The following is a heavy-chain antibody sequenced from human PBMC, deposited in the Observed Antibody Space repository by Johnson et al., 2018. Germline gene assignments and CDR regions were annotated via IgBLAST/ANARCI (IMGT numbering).Heavy chain of an antibody. Sequence: QVQLVQSGGGVVQPGRSLRLSCAASGFTFSSYAMHWVRQAPGKGLEWVAVISYDGSTKYYADSLKGRFTISSDNSEDTLDVQMNTLRAEDTAVYYCARAHRDDFLAGYYREPDVFDIWGQGTMVTVSS. CDR2: ISYDGSTK. CDR1: GFTFSSYA. V-gene: IGHV3-30-3*01. D-gene: IGHD3-9*01. J-gene: IGHJ3*02. CDR3: ARAHRDDFLAGYYREPDVFDI.